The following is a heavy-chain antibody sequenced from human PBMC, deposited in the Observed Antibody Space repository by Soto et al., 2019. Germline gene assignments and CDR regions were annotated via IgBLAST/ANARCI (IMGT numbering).Heavy chain of an antibody. V-gene: IGHV1-18*01. CDR1: GYTFTSYG. CDR2: ISAHNGDT. D-gene: IGHD1-26*01. CDR3: ARSSGTYPPSRYYYGLDV. Sequence: QVQLVQSGPEVKKPGASVKVSCKASGYTFTSYGFSWVRQAPGQGLAWMGWISAHNGDTIYAQKFQDRITMTTDTSTNTAYLELRGLKSGDTAVFYCARSSGTYPPSRYYYGLDVWGQGTTVTVSS. J-gene: IGHJ6*02.